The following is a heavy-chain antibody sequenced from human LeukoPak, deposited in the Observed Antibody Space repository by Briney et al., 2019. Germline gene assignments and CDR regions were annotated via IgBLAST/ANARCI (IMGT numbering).Heavy chain of an antibody. J-gene: IGHJ4*02. CDR1: GFTFSSYS. D-gene: IGHD6-6*01. CDR2: ISSSSSYI. CDR3: VRVPSWVGSSPHFDY. Sequence: GGSLRLSCAASGFTFSSYSMNWVRQAPGKGLEWVSSISSSSSYIYYADSVKGRFTISRDNAKNSLYLQMNSLRAEDTAVYYCVRVPSWVGSSPHFDYWGQGTLVTVSS. V-gene: IGHV3-21*01.